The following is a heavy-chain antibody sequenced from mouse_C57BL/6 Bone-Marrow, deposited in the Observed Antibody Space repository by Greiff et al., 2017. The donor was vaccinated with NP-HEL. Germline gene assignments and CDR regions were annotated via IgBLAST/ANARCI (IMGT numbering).Heavy chain of an antibody. Sequence: QVQLQQSGPGLVQPSQSLSITCTVSGFSLTSYGVHWVRQSPGKGLEWLGVIWSGGSTDYNAAFISRLSISKDNSKSQVFFKMNSLQADDTAINYCARNYFYDGYMDYWGQGTSVTVSS. D-gene: IGHD2-3*01. CDR3: ARNYFYDGYMDY. CDR2: IWSGGST. V-gene: IGHV2-2*01. J-gene: IGHJ4*01. CDR1: GFSLTSYG.